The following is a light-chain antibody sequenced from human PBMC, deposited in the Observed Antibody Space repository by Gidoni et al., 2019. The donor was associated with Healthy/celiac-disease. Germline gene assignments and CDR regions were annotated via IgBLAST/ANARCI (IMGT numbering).Light chain of an antibody. V-gene: IGKV1-33*01. CDR2: DAS. J-gene: IGKJ4*01. CDR1: QDISNY. Sequence: DIQMTQSPSSLSASVGDSVTITCQASQDISNYLNWYQQKPGKAPKLLIYDASNLETGVPSRFSGSGSGTDFTFTISSLQPEDIATYYCQQYDNLPLTCGGGTKVEIK. CDR3: QQYDNLPLT.